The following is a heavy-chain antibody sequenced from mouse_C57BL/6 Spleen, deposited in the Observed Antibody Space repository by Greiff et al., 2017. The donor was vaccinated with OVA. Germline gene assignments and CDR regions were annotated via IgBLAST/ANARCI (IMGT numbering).Heavy chain of an antibody. CDR3: ARETTVVATHWYFDV. CDR2: ISYDGSN. D-gene: IGHD1-1*01. CDR1: GYSITSGYY. Sequence: EVKLQESGPGLVKPSQSLSLTCSVTGYSITSGYYWNWIRQFPGNKLEWMGYISYDGSNNYNPSLKNRISITRDTSKNQFFLKLNSVTTEDTATYYCARETTVVATHWYFDVWGTGTTVTVSS. J-gene: IGHJ1*03. V-gene: IGHV3-6*01.